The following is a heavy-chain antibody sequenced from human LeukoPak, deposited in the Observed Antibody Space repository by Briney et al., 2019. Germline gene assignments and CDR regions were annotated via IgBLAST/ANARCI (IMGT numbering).Heavy chain of an antibody. J-gene: IGHJ4*02. CDR1: GGSFSGYY. V-gene: IGHV4-34*01. CDR2: INHSGST. CDR3: ARGSGSYRGGHDY. D-gene: IGHD1-26*01. Sequence: PSETLSLTCAVYGGSFSGYYWSWIRQPPGKGLEWIGEINHSGSTNYNPSLKSRVTISVDTSKNQFSLKLSSVTAADTAVYYCARGSGSYRGGHDYWGQGTLVTVSS.